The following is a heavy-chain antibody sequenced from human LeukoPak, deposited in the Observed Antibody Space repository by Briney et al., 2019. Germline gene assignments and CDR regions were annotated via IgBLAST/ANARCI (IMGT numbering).Heavy chain of an antibody. Sequence: SETLSLTCTVSGGSISSSSYYWGWLRQPPGRGVELIGGIYDSGSTYYNPSLKSRVTISVDTSKNPFSLKLSSVTAADTAVYYCASHLLQDSSGYPPYYFDYWGQGTLVTVSS. CDR2: IYDSGST. J-gene: IGHJ4*02. V-gene: IGHV4-39*01. CDR3: ASHLLQDSSGYPPYYFDY. CDR1: GGSISSSSYY. D-gene: IGHD3-22*01.